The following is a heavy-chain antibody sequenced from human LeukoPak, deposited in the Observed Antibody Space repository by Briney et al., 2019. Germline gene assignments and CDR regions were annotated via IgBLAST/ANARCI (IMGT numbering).Heavy chain of an antibody. CDR2: ISSSGSTI. Sequence: GGSLRLSCAASGFTFSSYEMNWVRQAPGKGLEWVSYISSSGSTIYYADSLKGRFTISRDNAKNSLYLQMNSLRAEDTAVYYCARAHYYDSSGLDFWGQGTLATVSS. CDR3: ARAHYYDSSGLDF. V-gene: IGHV3-48*03. CDR1: GFTFSSYE. D-gene: IGHD3-22*01. J-gene: IGHJ4*02.